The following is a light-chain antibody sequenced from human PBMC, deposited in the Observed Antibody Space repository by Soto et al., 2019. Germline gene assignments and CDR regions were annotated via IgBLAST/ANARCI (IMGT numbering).Light chain of an antibody. CDR2: SDD. Sequence: QSLLTQPPSASGTPGQRVTISCSGSSSNIGGNTVNWYQQLPGTAPKLLIYSDDHRPSGVPDRFSGSKSDTSDSLAISGLQSEDEADYSCATWDDSRNGPVVFGGGTKLTVL. CDR3: ATWDDSRNGPVV. CDR1: SSNIGGNT. J-gene: IGLJ2*01. V-gene: IGLV1-44*01.